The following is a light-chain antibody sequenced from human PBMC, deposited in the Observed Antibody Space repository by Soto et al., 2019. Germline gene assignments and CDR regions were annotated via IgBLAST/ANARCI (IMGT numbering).Light chain of an antibody. CDR1: SSNIGSNT. CDR2: TNN. CDR3: AAWDDSLNGVV. J-gene: IGLJ2*01. V-gene: IGLV1-44*01. Sequence: VLTQPPSASGTPGQRVTISCSGSSSNIGSNTINWCQQLPGTAPKLLIYTNNQRPSGVPDRFSGSKSGTSASLAISGLQSEDEADYYCAAWDDSLNGVVFGGGTKLTVL.